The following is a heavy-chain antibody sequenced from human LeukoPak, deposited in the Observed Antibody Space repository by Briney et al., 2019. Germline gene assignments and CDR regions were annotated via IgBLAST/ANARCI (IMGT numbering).Heavy chain of an antibody. Sequence: KSGGSLRLSCAASGFTFRTYTMNWVRQAPGKGLEWVSFISSSSSYIYYADSVKGRFTISRDNAENSLYLQMNSLTAEDTAVYYCARVVDRPTPYYHYYMDVWGKGTTVPVSS. V-gene: IGHV3-21*01. D-gene: IGHD5-12*01. CDR3: ARVVDRPTPYYHYYMDV. CDR1: GFTFRTYT. CDR2: ISSSSSYI. J-gene: IGHJ6*03.